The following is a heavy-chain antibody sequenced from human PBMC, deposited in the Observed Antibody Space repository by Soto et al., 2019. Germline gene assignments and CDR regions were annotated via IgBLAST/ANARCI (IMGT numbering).Heavy chain of an antibody. CDR1: GYTFTGFY. J-gene: IGHJ4*02. Sequence: ASVKVSCKASGYTFTGFYMHWVRQAPGQGLEWMGWINPNSGGTSYAQKCQGRVTMTRDTSISTVSMELNRLRSDDTAVYYCARDLAGDDYFDYWGQGTLVTVSS. V-gene: IGHV1-2*02. D-gene: IGHD6-19*01. CDR3: ARDLAGDDYFDY. CDR2: INPNSGGT.